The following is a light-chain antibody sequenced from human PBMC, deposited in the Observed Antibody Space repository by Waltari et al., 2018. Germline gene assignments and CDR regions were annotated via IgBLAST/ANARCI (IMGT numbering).Light chain of an antibody. CDR3: QQYDGEVVT. V-gene: IGKV3-20*01. J-gene: IGKJ4*01. Sequence: CRASQSGSSISLSWYQQKLGQAPRLLIYGTSSRATGIPDRFSGSGSGTDFTLTISRLEPEDFAVYYCQQYDGEVVTFGGGTKVEI. CDR1: QSGSSIS. CDR2: GTS.